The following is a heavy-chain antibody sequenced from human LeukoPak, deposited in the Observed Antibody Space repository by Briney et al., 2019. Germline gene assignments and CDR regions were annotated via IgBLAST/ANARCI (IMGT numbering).Heavy chain of an antibody. CDR2: ISSSGSTI. V-gene: IGHV3-11*04. J-gene: IGHJ5*02. CDR1: GFTFSDYY. D-gene: IGHD3-10*01. Sequence: PGGSLRLSCAASGFTFSDYYMSWIRQAPGKGLEWVSYISSSGSTIYYADSVKGRFTVSRDNAKNSLYLQMNSLRAEDTAVYYCARDVDTYYYGSGSYTWFDPWGQGTLVTVSS. CDR3: ARDVDTYYYGSGSYTWFDP.